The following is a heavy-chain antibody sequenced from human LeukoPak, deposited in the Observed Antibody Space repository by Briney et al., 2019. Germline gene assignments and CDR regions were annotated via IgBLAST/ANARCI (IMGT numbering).Heavy chain of an antibody. J-gene: IGHJ4*02. CDR1: GFTFSSYS. CDR3: ARDGAMTTVTTVDY. D-gene: IGHD4-17*01. V-gene: IGHV3-21*01. CDR2: ISSSSSYI. Sequence: GGSLRLSCAASGFTFSSYSMNWVCQAPGKGLEWVSSISSSSSYIYYADSVKGRFTISRDNAKDSLYLQMNSLRAEDTAVYYCARDGAMTTVTTVDYWGQGTLVTVSS.